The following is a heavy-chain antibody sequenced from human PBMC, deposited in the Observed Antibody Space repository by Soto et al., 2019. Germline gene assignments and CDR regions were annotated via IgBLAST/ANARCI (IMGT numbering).Heavy chain of an antibody. CDR2: IYWTDDK. V-gene: IGHV2-5*01. CDR1: GFSLNTSGVG. D-gene: IGHD4-4*01. CDR3: AHKLPITTSAFDV. J-gene: IGHJ3*01. Sequence: QITLKESGPTLVQPTQTLTLTCTFSGFSLNTSGVGVGWVREPPGKALEWLAVIYWTDDKRYSPSLKNRLPITTDTSKDQVVLTMTNMDPVDTAIFFCAHKLPITTSAFDVWGQGTMVTVSS.